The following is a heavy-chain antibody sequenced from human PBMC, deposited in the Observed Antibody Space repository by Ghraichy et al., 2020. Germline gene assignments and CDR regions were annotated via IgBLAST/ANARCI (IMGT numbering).Heavy chain of an antibody. CDR1: GGSISSSSYH. D-gene: IGHD2-2*01. V-gene: IGHV4-39*01. Sequence: SQTLSLTCIVSGGSISSSSYHWGWIRQPPGKGLEWIGSIHYRGSTYYNPSLKSRVIISVDTSENQFSLKLSSVTAADTAVYYCARLQIIVVPAAIDCWGQGALVTVSSDVWGQGTTVTVSS. CDR2: IHYRGST. CDR3: ARLQIIVVPAAIDCWGQGALVTVSSDV. J-gene: IGHJ6*02.